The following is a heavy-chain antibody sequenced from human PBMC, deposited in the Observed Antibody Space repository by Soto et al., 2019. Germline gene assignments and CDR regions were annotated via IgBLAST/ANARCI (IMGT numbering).Heavy chain of an antibody. CDR2: IIPISGTT. D-gene: IGHD2-15*01. V-gene: IGHV1-69*13. CDR3: ARGYCSGGNCYSGMDV. J-gene: IGHJ6*02. CDR1: GGTFSTHA. Sequence: VKVSCKASGGTFSTHAIIWVRQAPGHGLEWMGGIIPISGTTYYTQKFQGRVTITADEPTSTAFMELSSLKSEDTAVFYCARGYCSGGNCYSGMDVWGQGTMVTVSS.